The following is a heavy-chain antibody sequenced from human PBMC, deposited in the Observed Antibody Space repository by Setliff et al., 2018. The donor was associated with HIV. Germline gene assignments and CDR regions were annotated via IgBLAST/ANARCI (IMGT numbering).Heavy chain of an antibody. J-gene: IGHJ4*02. Sequence: SETLSLTCTVSGGSITSSTYYWGWIRQPPGKGLEWIGAVHYTGNTYHNPSLKSRVTISVEVSKNQISLKLTAVTAADSAVYYCAREGDGIDFWGQGTLVTVSS. CDR3: AREGDGIDF. CDR1: GGSITSSTYY. CDR2: VHYTGNT. V-gene: IGHV4-39*02. D-gene: IGHD2-21*02.